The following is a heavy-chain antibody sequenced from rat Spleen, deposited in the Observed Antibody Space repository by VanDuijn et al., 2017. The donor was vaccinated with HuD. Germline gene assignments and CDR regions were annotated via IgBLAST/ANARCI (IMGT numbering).Heavy chain of an antibody. CDR1: GFTFSDFP. Sequence: EVQVVESGGGLVQPGRSLKLSCAASGFTFSDFPMAWVRQAPTKGLEWVAYISSGGGGIYYPDSVKGRFTISRDNAKSTLYFLMDSLRSEDTATYYCVRQDTSGYSNWFAYWGQGALVTVSS. CDR3: VRQDTSGYSNWFAY. D-gene: IGHD4-3*01. V-gene: IGHV5-25*01. J-gene: IGHJ3*01. CDR2: ISSGGGGI.